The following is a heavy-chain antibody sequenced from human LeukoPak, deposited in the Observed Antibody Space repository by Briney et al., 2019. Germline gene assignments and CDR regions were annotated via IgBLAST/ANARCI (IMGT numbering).Heavy chain of an antibody. CDR3: ARVGDDRYCSSTSCSFDY. CDR1: GGSISSYY. D-gene: IGHD2-2*01. Sequence: SETLSLTCTVSGGSISSYYWNWIRQPPGKGLEWIGYVYSSGSTNYNPALKSRVTISIDTSKNQFSLKLSSVTAADMAVYYCARVGDDRYCSSTSCSFDYWGQGTLVTVSS. CDR2: VYSSGST. J-gene: IGHJ4*02. V-gene: IGHV4-59*01.